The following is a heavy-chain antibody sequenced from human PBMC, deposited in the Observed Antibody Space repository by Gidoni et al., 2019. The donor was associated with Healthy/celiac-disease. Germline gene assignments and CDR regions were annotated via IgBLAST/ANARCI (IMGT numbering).Heavy chain of an antibody. CDR1: GYTFTGHH. V-gene: IGHV1-2*02. CDR3: ARLALSIFGVVIDAFDI. Sequence: QVQLVQSGAEVKKPGASVKVSCKASGYTFTGHHMHWVRQAPGQGLEWMGWINPNSGGTNYAQKFQGRVTMTRDASISTAYMELSRLRSDDTAVYYCARLALSIFGVVIDAFDIWGQGTMVTVSS. J-gene: IGHJ3*02. CDR2: INPNSGGT. D-gene: IGHD3-3*01.